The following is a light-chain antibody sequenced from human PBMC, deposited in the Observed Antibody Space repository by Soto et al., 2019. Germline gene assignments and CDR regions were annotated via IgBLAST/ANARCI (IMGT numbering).Light chain of an antibody. Sequence: QSGLTQPASVSGSPGQSITISCTGTNIDVGGYNYVSWYQQHPGKAPKLMIYEVTYRPSGVPDRFSGSKSGNTASLTVSGLLAEDEADYYCSSHAGINNVVFGGGTKLTVL. CDR2: EVT. CDR3: SSHAGINNVV. J-gene: IGLJ3*02. CDR1: NIDVGGYNY. V-gene: IGLV2-8*01.